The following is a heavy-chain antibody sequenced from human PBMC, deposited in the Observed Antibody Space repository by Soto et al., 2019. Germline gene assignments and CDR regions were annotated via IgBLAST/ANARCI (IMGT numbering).Heavy chain of an antibody. CDR1: GGSISGYY. CDR2: IYYSGYT. D-gene: IGHD5-12*01. Sequence: QVQLQESGPGLVKPSETLSLTCAVSGGSISGYYWSWIRQPPGKRLEWIGYIYYSGYTNYNPSLKSRVTISVDRSKNQFSLELRSVTASDTAVYYCGRDSVGSGYDWGQGTLVTVSS. V-gene: IGHV4-59*01. CDR3: GRDSVGSGYD. J-gene: IGHJ4*02.